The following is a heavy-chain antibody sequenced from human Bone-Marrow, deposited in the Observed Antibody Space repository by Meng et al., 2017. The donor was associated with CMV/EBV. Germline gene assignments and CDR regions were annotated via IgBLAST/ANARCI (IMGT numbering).Heavy chain of an antibody. CDR1: GFTFSTYS. CDR2: ISSSSSDM. V-gene: IGHV3-21*01. D-gene: IGHD6-13*01. J-gene: IGHJ6*02. CDR3: ARAAARQYFYYGMDV. Sequence: GESLKISCAASGFTFSTYSMNWVRQAPGKGLEWVSFISSSSSDMYYADSVKGRFTISRDNAKNSLYLQMNSLRAEDTAVYYCARAAARQYFYYGMDVWGQGTTVTVSS.